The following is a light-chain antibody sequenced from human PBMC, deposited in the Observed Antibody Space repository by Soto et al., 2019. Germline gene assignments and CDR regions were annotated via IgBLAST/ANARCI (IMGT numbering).Light chain of an antibody. Sequence: EIVLTQYPATLSLSPWEIATLSCRASQSVSSYLAWYQQKPGQAPRLLIYDASNRATGIPARFSGSGSGTDFTLTISSLEPEDFAVYYCQQRSNWPPAFGQGTRLEI. CDR3: QQRSNWPPA. CDR2: DAS. CDR1: QSVSSY. J-gene: IGKJ5*01. V-gene: IGKV3-11*01.